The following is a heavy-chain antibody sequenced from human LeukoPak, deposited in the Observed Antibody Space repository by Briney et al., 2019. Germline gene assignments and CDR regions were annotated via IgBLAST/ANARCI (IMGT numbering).Heavy chain of an antibody. D-gene: IGHD3-3*01. CDR1: GGSISSYY. CDR3: ARAREWSGTLGY. V-gene: IGHV4-59*01. Sequence: PSETLSLTCTVSGGSISSYYWSWIRQPPGKGLEWIGYIYYSGSTNYNPSLKSRVTISVDTSKNQFSLKLSSVTAADTAVYYCARAREWSGTLGYWGQGTLVTVSS. J-gene: IGHJ4*02. CDR2: IYYSGST.